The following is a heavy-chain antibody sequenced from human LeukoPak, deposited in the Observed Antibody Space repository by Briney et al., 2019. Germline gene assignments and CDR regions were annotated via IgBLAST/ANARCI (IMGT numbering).Heavy chain of an antibody. J-gene: IGHJ4*02. CDR1: GFTFSSYG. CDR3: ARSDLAYCGGDCYSACDY. Sequence: PGGSLRLSCAASGFTFSSYGMHWVRQAPGKGLEWVAVIWYDGSNKYYADSVKGRFTISRDNSKNTLYLQMNSLRAEDTAVYYCARSDLAYCGGDCYSACDYWGQGTLVTVFS. D-gene: IGHD2-21*02. CDR2: IWYDGSNK. V-gene: IGHV3-33*01.